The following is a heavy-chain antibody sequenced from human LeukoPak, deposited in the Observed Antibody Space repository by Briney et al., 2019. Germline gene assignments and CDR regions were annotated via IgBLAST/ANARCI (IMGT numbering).Heavy chain of an antibody. D-gene: IGHD3-3*01. CDR2: IYSGGNT. CDR3: ARDSYDFWSGYFTY. Sequence: GGSLRLSCAASGFTFSSYAMSWVRQAPGKGLEWVSVIYSGGNTYYADSVKGRFTISRDNSKNTLYLRMNSLRAEDTAVYYCARDSYDFWSGYFTYWGQGTLVTVSS. CDR1: GFTFSSYA. J-gene: IGHJ4*02. V-gene: IGHV3-53*01.